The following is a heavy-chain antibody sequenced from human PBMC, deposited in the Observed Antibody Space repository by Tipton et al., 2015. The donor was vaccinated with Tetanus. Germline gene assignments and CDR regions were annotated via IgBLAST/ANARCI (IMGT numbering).Heavy chain of an antibody. CDR3: ARAGPQATFGVKYGMDV. V-gene: IGHV1-2*02. CDR2: INPDSGGT. J-gene: IGHJ6*02. Sequence: QSGAEVKKPGASVKVSCKAAGYTFTGNYLQWVRQAPGQGLEWMGWINPDSGGTNSAQKFQGRVTMTRDTSISTAYMELSRLRSDDTAAYYCARAGPQATFGVKYGMDVWGQGTTVTVS. D-gene: IGHD3-3*01. CDR1: GYTFTGNY.